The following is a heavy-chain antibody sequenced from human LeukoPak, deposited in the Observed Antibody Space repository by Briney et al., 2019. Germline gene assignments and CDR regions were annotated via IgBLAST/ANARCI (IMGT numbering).Heavy chain of an antibody. Sequence: GESLKISCKVSGYSFTSYWIGWVRQMPGKGLEWMGIIYPGDSETRYSPSFQGQVTISADKSISTAYLQWSSLKASDTAMYYCARVAPQYQLLLDWFDPWGQGTLVTVSS. CDR2: IYPGDSET. D-gene: IGHD2-2*01. V-gene: IGHV5-51*01. CDR1: GYSFTSYW. CDR3: ARVAPQYQLLLDWFDP. J-gene: IGHJ5*02.